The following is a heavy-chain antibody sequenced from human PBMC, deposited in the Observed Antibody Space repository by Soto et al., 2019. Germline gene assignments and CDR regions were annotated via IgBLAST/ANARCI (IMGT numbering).Heavy chain of an antibody. CDR3: ASRWDCSGGSCYLYYFDY. V-gene: IGHV4-34*01. CDR2: INHSGST. Sequence: SETLSLTCAVSGGSFSGYYWSWIRQPPGKGLEWIGEINHSGSTNYNPSLKSRVTISVDTSKNQFSLKLSSVTAADTAVYYCASRWDCSGGSCYLYYFDYWGQGTLVTVSS. CDR1: GGSFSGYY. D-gene: IGHD2-15*01. J-gene: IGHJ4*02.